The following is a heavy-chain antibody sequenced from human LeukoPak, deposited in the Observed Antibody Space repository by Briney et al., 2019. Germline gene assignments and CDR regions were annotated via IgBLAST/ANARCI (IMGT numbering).Heavy chain of an antibody. Sequence: PGGSLRLSCAASGFTFSSYAMSWVRQAPGKGLEWVSAISGSGGSTYYADSVKGRFTISRDNSKNTLYLQMNSLRAEDTAVYYCAKERYYYDSSGYYPDAFDIWGQGTMVTVSS. CDR1: GFTFSSYA. CDR2: ISGSGGST. J-gene: IGHJ3*02. CDR3: AKERYYYDSSGYYPDAFDI. D-gene: IGHD3-22*01. V-gene: IGHV3-23*01.